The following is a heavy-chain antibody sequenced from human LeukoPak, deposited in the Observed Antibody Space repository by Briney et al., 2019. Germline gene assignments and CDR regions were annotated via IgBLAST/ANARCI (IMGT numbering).Heavy chain of an antibody. J-gene: IGHJ4*02. V-gene: IGHV3-23*01. Sequence: PGGSLRLSCAASGFTFSSYAMSWVRQAPGKGLEWVSTTSGSGGSTYHADSVKGRFTISRDNSKNTLYLQMNSLRAEDTAIYYCAKDVGYCSTAISCYGINYWGQGTLVTVSS. D-gene: IGHD2-2*01. CDR1: GFTFSSYA. CDR3: AKDVGYCSTAISCYGINY. CDR2: TSGSGGST.